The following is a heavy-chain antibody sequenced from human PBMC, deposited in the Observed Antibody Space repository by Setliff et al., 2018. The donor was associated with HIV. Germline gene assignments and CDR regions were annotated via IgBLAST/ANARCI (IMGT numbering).Heavy chain of an antibody. V-gene: IGHV3-7*01. J-gene: IGHJ4*02. CDR2: INQDGSEK. CDR1: GFTLSGYW. D-gene: IGHD4-4*01. CDR3: ARNRRNPDY. Sequence: GGSLRLSCAASGFTLSGYWMSWVRQAPGKGLEWVANINQDGSEKYYVDSVKGRFTISRDNAKNSMYLHMNSLRAEDTAVYYCARNRRNPDYWGQGTLVTVSS.